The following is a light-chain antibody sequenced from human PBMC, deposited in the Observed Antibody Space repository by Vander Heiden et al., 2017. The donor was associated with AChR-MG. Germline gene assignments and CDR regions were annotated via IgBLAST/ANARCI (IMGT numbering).Light chain of an antibody. CDR3: EAWDDIVVGWV. V-gene: IGLV1-44*01. Sequence: SVLPQPPSASGPPGQSVTIPCSGGSSNIRRHTLNWYRPLPGTAPILLIYSNKQRPSGVPDRLSGSKSGTSASLPISGLQSEDEADYYCEAWDDIVVGWVFGGGTKLTVL. CDR1: SSNIRRHT. CDR2: SNK. J-gene: IGLJ2*01.